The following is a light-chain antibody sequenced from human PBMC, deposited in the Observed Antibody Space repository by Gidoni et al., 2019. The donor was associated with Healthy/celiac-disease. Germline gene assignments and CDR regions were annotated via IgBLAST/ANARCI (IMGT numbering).Light chain of an antibody. Sequence: IVLTHSPATLSLSPGERATLSCSASQSLSSYLAWYQQKPGQAPRLLIYDAANRATGIQARVSGSGSGTDFNLTISSREPEDFAVDYCQRRRNYNPITFGQGTRLEIK. J-gene: IGKJ5*01. V-gene: IGKV3-11*01. CDR3: QRRRNYNPIT. CDR1: QSLSSY. CDR2: DAA.